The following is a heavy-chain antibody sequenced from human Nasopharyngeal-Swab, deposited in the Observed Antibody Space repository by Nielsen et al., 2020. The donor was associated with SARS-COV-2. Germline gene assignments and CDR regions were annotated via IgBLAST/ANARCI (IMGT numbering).Heavy chain of an antibody. Sequence: GVSLRLSCAASGFTFSNYSMHWVLQAPGKGLEWVSSFSSSSNYIYYGDSVKGRFTISRDNTKKSLYLQMNSLRVEDTAVYYCARLGTESYHYYSLDVWGQGTTVTVSS. J-gene: IGHJ6*02. CDR3: ARLGTESYHYYSLDV. CDR1: GFTFSNYS. D-gene: IGHD1-1*01. V-gene: IGHV3-21*01. CDR2: FSSSSNYI.